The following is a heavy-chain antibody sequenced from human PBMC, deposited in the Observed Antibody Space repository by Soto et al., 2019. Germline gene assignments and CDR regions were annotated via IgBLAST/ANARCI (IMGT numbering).Heavy chain of an antibody. V-gene: IGHV1-3*04. CDR3: ARPSATRIAVPLDDS. D-gene: IGHD6-19*01. CDR1: GYTFSRYT. CDR2: IHTGTGNT. Sequence: ASVKVSCKASGYTFSRYTLHWVRQAPGQSLEWMGWIHTGTGNTKYSQKFQDRVTITRDTSASTAYMELSGLRAEDTAVYYCARPSATRIAVPLDDSWGQGTLVTVSS. J-gene: IGHJ4*02.